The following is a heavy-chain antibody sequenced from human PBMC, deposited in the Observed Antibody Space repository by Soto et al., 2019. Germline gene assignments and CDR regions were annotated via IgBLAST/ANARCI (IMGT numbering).Heavy chain of an antibody. J-gene: IGHJ4*02. CDR1: GGSLSSHY. CDR2: IYFTGYT. D-gene: IGHD2-15*01. V-gene: IGHV4-59*11. Sequence: QVQLQESGPGLVKPSETLSLTCTVSGGSLSSHYWSWIRQSPGKGLEWIGYIYFTGYTNYNPSLKNRVTISVDTSKRQVSLSLSSVTAADPAVYYCATVAMTSPKVFDYWVQGTLVSVSS. CDR3: ATVAMTSPKVFDY.